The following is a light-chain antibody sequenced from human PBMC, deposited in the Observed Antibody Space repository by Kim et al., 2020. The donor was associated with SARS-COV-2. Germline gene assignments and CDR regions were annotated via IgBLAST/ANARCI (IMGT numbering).Light chain of an antibody. Sequence: GQSITISCTGTSSDVGGYNYVSWYQQYLGNAPKLIIYDVSKRPAGVSSRFSGSKSGNTASLTISGLQAEDEADYYCSSYATTSPWVFGGGTQLTVL. V-gene: IGLV2-14*04. CDR2: DVS. CDR1: SSDVGGYNY. J-gene: IGLJ3*02. CDR3: SSYATTSPWV.